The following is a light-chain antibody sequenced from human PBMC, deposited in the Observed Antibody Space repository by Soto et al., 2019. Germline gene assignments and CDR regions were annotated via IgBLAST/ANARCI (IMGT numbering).Light chain of an antibody. Sequence: DIQMTQSPSTLSTSIGDRVTITCRASQSISDSLAWYQQQPEKAPFLLISDASNLERGVPSRFSGSGSGTEFTLTISSMQPDDFATYYCQRYTGYSRTFGQGTKVDIK. CDR3: QRYTGYSRT. CDR1: QSISDS. V-gene: IGKV1-5*01. CDR2: DAS. J-gene: IGKJ1*01.